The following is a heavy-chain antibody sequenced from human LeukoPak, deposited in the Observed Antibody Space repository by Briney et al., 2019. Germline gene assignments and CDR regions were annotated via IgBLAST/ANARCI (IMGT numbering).Heavy chain of an antibody. CDR1: GGSISSSSYY. CDR2: IYYSGST. J-gene: IGHJ4*02. D-gene: IGHD6-6*01. Sequence: PSETLSLTCTVSGGSISSSSYYWGWIRQPRGKGLEWIVSIYYSGSTHYNPSLKSRVTISVDTSKNHFSLKLSSVTAADTAVYYCASLGHDPSSSSPYAFDYWGQGTLVTVSS. V-gene: IGHV4-39*02. CDR3: ASLGHDPSSSSPYAFDY.